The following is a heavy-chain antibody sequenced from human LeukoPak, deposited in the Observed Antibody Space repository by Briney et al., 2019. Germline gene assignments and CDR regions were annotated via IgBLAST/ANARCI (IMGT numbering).Heavy chain of an antibody. Sequence: GGSLRLSCAASGFTFSSYGTHWVRQAPGKGLEWVAFIRYDGSNKYYADSVKGRFTISRDNSKNTLYLQMNSLRAEDTAVYYCAKEEGGYYYDSSHFDYWGQGTLVTVSS. CDR3: AKEEGGYYYDSSHFDY. V-gene: IGHV3-30*02. D-gene: IGHD3-22*01. CDR1: GFTFSSYG. J-gene: IGHJ4*02. CDR2: IRYDGSNK.